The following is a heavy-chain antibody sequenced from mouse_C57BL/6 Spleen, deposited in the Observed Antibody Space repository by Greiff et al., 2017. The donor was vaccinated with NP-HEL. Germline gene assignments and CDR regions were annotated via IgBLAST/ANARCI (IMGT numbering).Heavy chain of an antibody. CDR3: ARHDYVVGAMDY. CDR2: IHPTSGST. V-gene: IGHV1-64*01. D-gene: IGHD2-4*01. CDR1: GYTFTSYW. J-gene: IGHJ4*01. Sequence: QVQLQQPGAELVKPGASVKLSCKASGYTFTSYWMHWVKQRPGQGLEWIGMIHPTSGSTNYNEKFKSKATLTVDKSSSTAYMQLSSLTSEDSAVYYCARHDYVVGAMDYWGQGTSVTVSS.